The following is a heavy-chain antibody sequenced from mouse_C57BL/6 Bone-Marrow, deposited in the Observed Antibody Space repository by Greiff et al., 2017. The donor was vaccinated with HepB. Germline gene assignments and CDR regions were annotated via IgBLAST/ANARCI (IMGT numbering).Heavy chain of an antibody. CDR3: ARRGGTAQVPAWFAY. Sequence: VQLQQPGTELVKPGASVKLSCKASGYTFTSYWMHWVKQRPGQGLEWIGNINPSNGGTNYNEKFKSKATPTVDKSSSTAYMQLSSLTSEDSAVYYCARRGGTAQVPAWFAYWGQGTLVTVSA. V-gene: IGHV1-53*01. CDR2: INPSNGGT. J-gene: IGHJ3*01. CDR1: GYTFTSYW. D-gene: IGHD3-2*02.